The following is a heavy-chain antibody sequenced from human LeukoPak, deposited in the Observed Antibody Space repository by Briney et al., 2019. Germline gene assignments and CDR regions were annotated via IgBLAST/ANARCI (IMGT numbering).Heavy chain of an antibody. CDR1: GGSISSGGYS. CDR3: ARDFWTPSGSYFDY. D-gene: IGHD1-26*01. V-gene: IGHV4-30-2*01. CDR2: IYHSGST. Sequence: SSQTLSLTCAVSGGSISSGGYSWSWIRQPPGKGLEWIGYIYHSGSTYYNPSLKSRVTISVDRSKNQFSLKLSSVTAADTAVYYCARDFWTPSGSYFDYWGQGTLVTVSS. J-gene: IGHJ4*02.